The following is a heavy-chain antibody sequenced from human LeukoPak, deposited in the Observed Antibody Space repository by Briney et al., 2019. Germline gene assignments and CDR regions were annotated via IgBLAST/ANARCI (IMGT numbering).Heavy chain of an antibody. D-gene: IGHD5-18*01. Sequence: PGGSLRLSCAASGFTFSSYWMSWVRQAPGKGLEWVANIKEDGGKEYFVDSVKGRFTISRDNAKNSLYLQMNSLRAEDTAVYYCARDINIYGSPFDYWGQGTLVTVSS. J-gene: IGHJ4*02. CDR3: ARDINIYGSPFDY. CDR1: GFTFSSYW. V-gene: IGHV3-7*03. CDR2: IKEDGGKE.